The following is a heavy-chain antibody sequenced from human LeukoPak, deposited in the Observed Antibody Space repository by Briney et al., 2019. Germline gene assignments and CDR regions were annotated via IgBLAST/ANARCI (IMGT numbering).Heavy chain of an antibody. CDR2: IKLGGSET. D-gene: IGHD3-16*02. CDR1: GFTFSSYW. J-gene: IGHJ3*02. V-gene: IGHV3-7*01. Sequence: PGGSLRLSCAASGFTFSSYWMSWVRQAPGKGLEGVAYIKLGGSETYYVDSVKGRFTISRDDAKNSLYLQMNSLRAEDTAVYYCARDIEALDIWGQGTMVSVSS. CDR3: ARDIEALDI.